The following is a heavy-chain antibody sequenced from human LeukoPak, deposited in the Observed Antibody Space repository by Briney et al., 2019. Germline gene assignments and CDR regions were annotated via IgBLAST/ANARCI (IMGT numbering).Heavy chain of an antibody. CDR1: GFTFSNAW. CDR3: TTDPNYYGSGSYYPPNVFDY. D-gene: IGHD3-10*01. J-gene: IGHJ4*02. V-gene: IGHV3-15*01. CDR2: IKSKTDGGTT. Sequence: GGSLRLSCAASGFTFSNAWMSWVRQAPGKGLEWVGRIKSKTDGGTTDYAAPVKGRFTISRDDSKNTLYLQMNSLKTEDTAVYYCTTDPNYYGSGSYYPPNVFDYWGQGTLVTVSS.